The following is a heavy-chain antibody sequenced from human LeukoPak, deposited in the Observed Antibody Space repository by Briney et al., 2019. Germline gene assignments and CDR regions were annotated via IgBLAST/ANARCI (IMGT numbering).Heavy chain of an antibody. D-gene: IGHD5-24*01. CDR1: GFTFSSYG. J-gene: IGHJ4*02. Sequence: GGSLRLSCAASGFTFSSYGMSWVRQAPGKGLEWVSAISGSGGSTYYADSVKGRFTISRDNSKNTLYLQMNSLRAEDTAVYYCARDRVLTGIEMILGFDYWGQGTLVTVSS. CDR3: ARDRVLTGIEMILGFDY. V-gene: IGHV3-23*01. CDR2: ISGSGGST.